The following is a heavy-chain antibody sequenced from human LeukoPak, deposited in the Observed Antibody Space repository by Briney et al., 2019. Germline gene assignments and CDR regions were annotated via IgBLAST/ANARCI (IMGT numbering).Heavy chain of an antibody. J-gene: IGHJ1*01. CDR2: IYYTGST. D-gene: IGHD6-19*01. CDR3: ARAQGYSSGWDFQH. V-gene: IGHV4-59*01. Sequence: SETLSLTCTVSGGAISTYYWSWIRQTPGMGMEWIGYIYYTGSTNYNPSLKSRVTISVDASKNQFSLKMSSMTAADTAVYYCARAQGYSSGWDFQHWGQGTLVTVSS. CDR1: GGAISTYY.